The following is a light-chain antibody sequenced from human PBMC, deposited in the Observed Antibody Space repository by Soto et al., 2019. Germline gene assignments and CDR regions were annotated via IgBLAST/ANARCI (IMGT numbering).Light chain of an antibody. V-gene: IGKV1-5*01. J-gene: IGKJ1*01. CDR3: QQYNSYQWT. CDR1: QSISSW. CDR2: DAS. Sequence: DIHMTQSPSTLSSSLGGRVTITCRASQSISSWLAWYQQKPGKAPNLLIYDASNLESGVPSRFSGSGSGTEFTLTISSLQPDDFATYYCQQYNSYQWTFGQGTKVDIK.